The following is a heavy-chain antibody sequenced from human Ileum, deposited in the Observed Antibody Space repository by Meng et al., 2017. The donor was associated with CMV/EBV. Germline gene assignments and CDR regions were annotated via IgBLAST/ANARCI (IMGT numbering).Heavy chain of an antibody. D-gene: IGHD2-15*01. Sequence: LTLTCTFSGFSLTTDGVAVGWIRQPPGKALEWLALIYWNDVEHYSPSLKSKLTITKDTSKDQVVLTMANMDPVDTGTYYCIYGVAIFWGQGTLVTVSS. CDR2: IYWNDVE. CDR1: GFSLTTDGVA. V-gene: IGHV2-5*04. CDR3: IYGVAIF. J-gene: IGHJ4*02.